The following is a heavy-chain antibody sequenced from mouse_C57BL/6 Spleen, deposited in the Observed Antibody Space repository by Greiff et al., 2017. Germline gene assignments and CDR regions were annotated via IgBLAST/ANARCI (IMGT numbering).Heavy chain of an antibody. D-gene: IGHD2-13*01. CDR1: GYTFTSYW. V-gene: IGHV1-55*01. CDR3: AREEGMTTALDV. CDR2: IYPGSGST. J-gene: IGHJ1*03. Sequence: QVQLQQSGAELVKPGASVKMSCKASGYTFTSYWITWVKQRPGQGLEWIGDIYPGSGSTNYNEKFKSKATLTVDTSSSTAYMQLSSLTSEDSAVYYCAREEGMTTALDVWGTGTTVTVSS.